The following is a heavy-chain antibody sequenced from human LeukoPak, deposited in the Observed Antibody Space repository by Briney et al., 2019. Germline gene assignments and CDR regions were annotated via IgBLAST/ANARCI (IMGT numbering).Heavy chain of an antibody. CDR2: ISSSSSYI. J-gene: IGHJ4*02. CDR3: ARHETLRYFEY. CDR1: GFTFSSYS. V-gene: IGHV3-21*01. D-gene: IGHD3-9*01. Sequence: GGSLRLSCAASGFTFSSYSMNWVRQAPGKGLEWVSSISSSSSYIYYADSVKGRFTISRDNAKNSLYLQMNSLRAEDTAVYYCARHETLRYFEYWGQGTLVTVSS.